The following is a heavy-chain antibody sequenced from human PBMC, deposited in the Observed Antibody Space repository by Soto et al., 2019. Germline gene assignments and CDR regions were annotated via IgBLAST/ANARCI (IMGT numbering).Heavy chain of an antibody. Sequence: SETLSLTCTVSGVSIHNSHSFWAWIRQPPGKGLEFIGSAYHSGGANYNPSLKSRVTISVDTSHNQFSLRLTSVTAADTAVYYCARIMVDTSMSYWLDPWGQGTLVTVSS. J-gene: IGHJ5*02. CDR2: AYHSGGA. CDR3: ARIMVDTSMSYWLDP. CDR1: GVSIHNSHSF. V-gene: IGHV4-39*01. D-gene: IGHD5-18*01.